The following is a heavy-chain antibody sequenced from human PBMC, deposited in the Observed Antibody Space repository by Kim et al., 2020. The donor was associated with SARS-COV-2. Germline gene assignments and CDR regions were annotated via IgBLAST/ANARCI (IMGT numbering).Heavy chain of an antibody. Sequence: SVKGRFTISRDNAKNSLYLQMNSLRAEDTAMYYCARSILHYYDSSAYFDYWGQGTLVTVSS. D-gene: IGHD3-22*01. CDR3: ARSILHYYDSSAYFDY. V-gene: IGHV3-21*01. J-gene: IGHJ4*02.